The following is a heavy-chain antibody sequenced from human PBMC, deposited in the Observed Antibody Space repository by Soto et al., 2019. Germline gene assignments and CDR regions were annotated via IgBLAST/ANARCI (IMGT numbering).Heavy chain of an antibody. J-gene: IGHJ6*02. D-gene: IGHD2-2*01. Sequence: SGPTLVNPTQTLTLTCTFSGFSLSTSGMSVSWIRQPPGKALEWLAYIDWDDDKFYSTSLKTRLTISKETSKNQVVLTLTNMDPVYTATYYCARVLSVRDSSTVSASYYYGIDVWGQGATVTVSS. CDR2: IDWDDDK. CDR3: ARVLSVRDSSTVSASYYYGIDV. V-gene: IGHV2-70*13. CDR1: GFSLSTSGMS.